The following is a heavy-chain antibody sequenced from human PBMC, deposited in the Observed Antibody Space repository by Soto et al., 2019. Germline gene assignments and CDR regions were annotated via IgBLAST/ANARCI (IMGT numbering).Heavy chain of an antibody. CDR2: ISGSGGST. D-gene: IGHD2-2*01. CDR1: RFTFSSYA. Sequence: GGSLRLSCAASRFTFSSYAMSWVRQAPGKGLEWVSAISGSGGSTYYADSVKGRFTISRDNSKNALYLQMNSLSAEDTAVYYCAKGKYCSDTSCYAPNWFDPWGQGT. V-gene: IGHV3-23*01. J-gene: IGHJ5*02. CDR3: AKGKYCSDTSCYAPNWFDP.